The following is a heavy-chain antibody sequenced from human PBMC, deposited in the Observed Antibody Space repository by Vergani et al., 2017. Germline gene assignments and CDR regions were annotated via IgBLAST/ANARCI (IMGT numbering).Heavy chain of an antibody. Sequence: VQLVQSGAEVKKPGESLRISCKGSGYSFTSYYMHWVRQAPGQGLEWMGVINPLGGSPTYAPQLQGRVTLTRDTSANTVYMEVSSLRSEDTAVYFCATSRLRSFEYWGQGALVTVSS. CDR1: GYSFTSYY. J-gene: IGHJ4*02. CDR2: INPLGGSP. CDR3: ATSRLRSFEY. D-gene: IGHD4-17*01. V-gene: IGHV1-46*03.